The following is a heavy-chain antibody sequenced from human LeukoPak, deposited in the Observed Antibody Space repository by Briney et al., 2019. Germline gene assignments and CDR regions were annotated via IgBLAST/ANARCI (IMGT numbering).Heavy chain of an antibody. CDR2: ISSSGSTI. CDR3: ARFSVLADAFDI. Sequence: GGSLRLSCAASGFTFSDYYMSWIRQAPEKGLEWVSYISSSGSTICYADSVKGRFTISRDNAKNSLYLQMNSLRAEDTAVYYCARFSVLADAFDIWGQGTMVTVSS. J-gene: IGHJ3*02. V-gene: IGHV3-11*04. D-gene: IGHD3-3*02. CDR1: GFTFSDYY.